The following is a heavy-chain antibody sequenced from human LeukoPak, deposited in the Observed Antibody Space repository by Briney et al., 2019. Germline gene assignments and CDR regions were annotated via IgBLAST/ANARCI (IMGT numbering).Heavy chain of an antibody. CDR2: INHSGST. CDR1: GGSFSGYY. D-gene: IGHD2-2*01. J-gene: IGHJ4*02. CDR3: ATSLVVPGITYFDY. Sequence: KPSETLSLTCAVYGGSFSGYYWSWIRQPPGKVLGWIGEINHSGSTNYNPSLKSRVTISVDTSKNQFSLKLSSVTAADTAVYYCATSLVVPGITYFDYWGQGTLVTVSS. V-gene: IGHV4-34*01.